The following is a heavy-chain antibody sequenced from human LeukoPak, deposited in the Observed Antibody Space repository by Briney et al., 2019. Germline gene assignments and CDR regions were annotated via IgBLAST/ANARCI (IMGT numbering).Heavy chain of an antibody. V-gene: IGHV3-48*03. J-gene: IGHJ6*03. CDR3: ARVPLVGYCSGGSCRSSQNYYYYYYMDV. Sequence: GGSLRLSCAASGFTFSSYEMNGVRQAPRGGREWVLYISSSGSTIYYADSVKGRFTISMDNPKTSLYLRMNRLRAEDTAVYNCARVPLVGYCSGGSCRSSQNYYYYYYMDVWGKGTTVTVSS. CDR2: ISSSGSTI. D-gene: IGHD2-15*01. CDR1: GFTFSSYE.